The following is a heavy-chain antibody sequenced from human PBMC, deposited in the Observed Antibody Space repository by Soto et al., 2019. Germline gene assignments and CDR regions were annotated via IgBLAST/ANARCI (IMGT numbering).Heavy chain of an antibody. J-gene: IGHJ4*02. Sequence: QVQLQESGPGLVKPSETLSLTCTVSGGSISSYYCTRIRQPPGKRLEWIGYISYSGGTDYNPSLKSRVTISIDTSKNQFSLKLSSVTAADTAVYYCARGHYYYDHWGQGTLVTVSS. V-gene: IGHV4-59*01. CDR1: GGSISSYY. CDR3: ARGHYYYDH. CDR2: ISYSGGT.